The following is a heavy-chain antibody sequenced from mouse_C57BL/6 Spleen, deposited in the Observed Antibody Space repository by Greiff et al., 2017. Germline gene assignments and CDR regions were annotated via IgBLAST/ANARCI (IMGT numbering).Heavy chain of an antibody. CDR2: ISSGSSTI. D-gene: IGHD3-2*02. J-gene: IGHJ4*01. Sequence: EVKLVESGGGLVKPGGSLKLSCAASGFTFSDYGMHWVRQAPEKGLEWVAYISSGSSTIYYADTVKGRFTISRDNDKNTLFLQMTSLKSEDTAMYYCARPLDSSGPVYAMDYWGQGTSVTVSS. CDR3: ARPLDSSGPVYAMDY. CDR1: GFTFSDYG. V-gene: IGHV5-17*01.